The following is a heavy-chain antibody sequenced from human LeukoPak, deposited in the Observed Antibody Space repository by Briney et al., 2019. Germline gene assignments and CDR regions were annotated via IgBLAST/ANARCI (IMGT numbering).Heavy chain of an antibody. CDR3: ARGGGGWTDAFDI. CDR1: GFTVSSNY. D-gene: IGHD6-19*01. V-gene: IGHV3-53*01. J-gene: IGHJ3*02. CDR2: IYSGGST. Sequence: GGSLRLSCAASGFTVSSNYMSWVRQAPGKGLEWVSVIYSGGSTYYADSVKGRFTISRDNSKNTLYLQMNSLRAGDTAVYYCARGGGGWTDAFDIWGQGTMVTVSS.